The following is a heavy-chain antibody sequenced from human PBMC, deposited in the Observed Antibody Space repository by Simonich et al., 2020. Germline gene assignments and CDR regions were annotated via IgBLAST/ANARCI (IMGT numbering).Heavy chain of an antibody. CDR2: CYHNGST. V-gene: IGHV4-38-2*01. Sequence: QVQLQESGPGLVKPSETLSLTCAVSGYSISSGYYWGWIRPPPGKGLEWIGSCYHNGSTHYTPPLTMRVTISVATSKNQFSLKLSSVTAADTAVYYCARVGYSNYYYYGMDVWGQGTTVTVSS. CDR3: ARVGYSNYYYYGMDV. J-gene: IGHJ6*02. CDR1: GYSISSGYY. D-gene: IGHD6-13*01.